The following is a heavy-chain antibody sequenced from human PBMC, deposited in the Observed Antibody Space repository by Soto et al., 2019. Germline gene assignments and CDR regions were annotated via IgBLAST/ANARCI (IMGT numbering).Heavy chain of an antibody. D-gene: IGHD5-18*01. V-gene: IGHV1-69*13. CDR3: ACTNVDTAMVYFDY. CDR1: GGTFSSYA. Sequence: ASVKVSCKASGGTFSSYAISLVRQAPGQGLEWXGGXTPXXGXXXXXQXXRGRVTITAEESTSTAYMELSSLRSEDTAVYYCACTNVDTAMVYFDYWGQGTLVTVSS. CDR2: XTPXXGXX. J-gene: IGHJ4*02.